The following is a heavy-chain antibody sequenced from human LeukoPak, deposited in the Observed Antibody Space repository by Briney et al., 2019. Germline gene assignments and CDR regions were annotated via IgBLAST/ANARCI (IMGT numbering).Heavy chain of an antibody. D-gene: IGHD5-12*01. V-gene: IGHV3-64*01. CDR1: GFTFSSYA. CDR3: ARGPSGYHNT. CDR2: ISSDGGNT. Sequence: PGGSLRLTCAASGFTFSSYAMHWVRQAPGKGLEYVSSISSDGGNTYYAHSVKGRFTISRDNSKNTLYLQMNSLRAEDTAVYYCARGPSGYHNTGGQGTLVTVSS. J-gene: IGHJ4*02.